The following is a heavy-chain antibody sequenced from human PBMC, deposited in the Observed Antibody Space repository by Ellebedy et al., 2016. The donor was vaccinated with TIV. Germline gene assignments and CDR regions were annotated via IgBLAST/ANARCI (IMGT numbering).Heavy chain of an antibody. CDR1: GYTFTSYD. CDR3: ARGRGDILTGYYSCGMDV. V-gene: IGHV1-8*01. J-gene: IGHJ6*02. Sequence: ASVKVSCXASGYTFTSYDINWVRQATGQGLEWMGWMNPNSGNTGYAQKFQGRVTMTRNTSISTAYMELSSLRSEDTAVYYCARGRGDILTGYYSCGMDVWGQGTTVTVSS. CDR2: MNPNSGNT. D-gene: IGHD3-9*01.